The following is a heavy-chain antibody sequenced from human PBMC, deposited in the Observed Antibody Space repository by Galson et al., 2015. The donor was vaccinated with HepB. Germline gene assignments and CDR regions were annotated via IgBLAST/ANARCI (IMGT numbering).Heavy chain of an antibody. D-gene: IGHD5-18*01. Sequence: SVKVSCKASGGTFSSYAISWVRQAPGQGLEWMGGIIPIFGTANYAQKFQGRVTITADESTSTAYMELSSLRSEDTAVYYCARVAVEYSYGYTGAFDIWGQGTMVTVSS. V-gene: IGHV1-69*13. CDR2: IIPIFGTA. CDR3: ARVAVEYSYGYTGAFDI. J-gene: IGHJ3*02. CDR1: GGTFSSYA.